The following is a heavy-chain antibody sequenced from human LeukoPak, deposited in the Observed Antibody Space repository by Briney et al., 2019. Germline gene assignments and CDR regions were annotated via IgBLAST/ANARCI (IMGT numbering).Heavy chain of an antibody. D-gene: IGHD3-3*01. Sequence: GGSLRLSCAASGFTFSSYAMSWVRQAPGKGLEWVSAISGSGGGTHFADSVKGRFTISRDNAKNSLYLQMNSLRAEDTAVYYCARDPRNYDFWSGYSGYGMDVWGQGTTVTVSS. CDR2: ISGSGGGT. CDR3: ARDPRNYDFWSGYSGYGMDV. V-gene: IGHV3-23*01. CDR1: GFTFSSYA. J-gene: IGHJ6*02.